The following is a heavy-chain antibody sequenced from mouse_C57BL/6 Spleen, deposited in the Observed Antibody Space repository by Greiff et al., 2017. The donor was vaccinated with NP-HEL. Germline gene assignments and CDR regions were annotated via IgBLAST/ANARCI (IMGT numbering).Heavy chain of an antibody. CDR3: ARSSSGFVGYFDY. V-gene: IGHV1-26*01. D-gene: IGHD3-2*02. CDR2: INPNNGGT. J-gene: IGHJ2*01. Sequence: VQLQQSGPELVKPGASVKISCKASGYTFTDYYMNWVKQSHGKSLEWIGDINPNNGGTSYNQKFKGKATLTVDKSSSTAYMELRSLTSEDSAVYYCARSSSGFVGYFDYWGQGTTLTVSS. CDR1: GYTFTDYY.